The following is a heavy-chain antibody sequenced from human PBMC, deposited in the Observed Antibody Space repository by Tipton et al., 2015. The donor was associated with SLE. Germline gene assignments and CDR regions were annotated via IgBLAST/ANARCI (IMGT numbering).Heavy chain of an antibody. V-gene: IGHV4-59*12. CDR2: IYYSGST. D-gene: IGHD6-6*01. CDR3: ARGGVAARPGYHYYAMDV. Sequence: TLSLTCTVSGGSISSYYWSWIRQPPGKGLEWIGYIYYSGSTNYNPSLKSRVTISVDTSKNQFSLKVSSVTAADTAVYYCARGGVAARPGYHYYAMDVWGQGATVTVSS. J-gene: IGHJ6*02. CDR1: GGSISSYY.